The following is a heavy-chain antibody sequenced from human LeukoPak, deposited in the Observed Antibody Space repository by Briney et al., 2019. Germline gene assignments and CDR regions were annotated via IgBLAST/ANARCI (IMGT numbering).Heavy chain of an antibody. CDR1: GFTFGDYA. D-gene: IGHD3-22*01. CDR2: IRSKAYGGTT. J-gene: IGHJ4*02. CDR3: TRDSGDSSGYYILFDY. V-gene: IGHV3-49*04. Sequence: GGSLGLSCTASGFTFGDYAMSWVRQAPGKGLEWVGFIRSKAYGGTTEYAASVKGRFTISRDDSKSIAYLQMNSLKTEDTAVYYCTRDSGDSSGYYILFDYWGQGTLVTVSS.